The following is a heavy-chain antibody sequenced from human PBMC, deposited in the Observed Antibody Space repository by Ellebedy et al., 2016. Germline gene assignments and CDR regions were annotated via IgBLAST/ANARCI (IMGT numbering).Heavy chain of an antibody. CDR3: TTDWGGGSPLYGPLDI. Sequence: GESLKISXAASGFTFTNAWMTWVRQAPGKGLEWVGRIKSKRDDETTDYAAPVKGRFTISRDDSKNTLYLQMNSLKTEDTAVYHCTTDWGGGSPLYGPLDIWGQGTMVTVSS. V-gene: IGHV3-15*01. D-gene: IGHD2-15*01. J-gene: IGHJ3*02. CDR1: GFTFTNAW. CDR2: IKSKRDDETT.